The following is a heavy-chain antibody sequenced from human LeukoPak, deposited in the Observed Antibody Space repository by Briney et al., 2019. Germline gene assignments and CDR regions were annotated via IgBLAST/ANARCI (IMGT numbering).Heavy chain of an antibody. J-gene: IGHJ4*02. D-gene: IGHD3-10*01. V-gene: IGHV1-24*01. CDR1: GYTLTELS. CDR3: ATVPRSGSYYNVFDY. Sequence: ASVKVSCKVSGYTLTELSMHWVRQAPGKGLEWMGGFDTEDGETIYAQKFQGRVTMTEDTSTDTAYMELSSLRSEDTAVYYCATVPRSGSYYNVFDYWGQGTLVTVSS. CDR2: FDTEDGET.